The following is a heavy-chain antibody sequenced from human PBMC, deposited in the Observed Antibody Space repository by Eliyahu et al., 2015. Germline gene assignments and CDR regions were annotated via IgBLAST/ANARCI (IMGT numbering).Heavy chain of an antibody. Sequence: QITLKESGLTRVKPTQTLSLTCTFSGFSLSTRGVAVGWIRQPPGKALEWLALIYWDDDKRYRPYLKSRLTIAKDTSKNKVFLTLTDVDPVDTATYYCARSPHYGNFDYWGQGILVSVSS. CDR3: ARSPHYGNFDY. D-gene: IGHD4-17*01. CDR2: IYWDDDK. V-gene: IGHV2-5*02. J-gene: IGHJ4*02. CDR1: GFSLSTRGVA.